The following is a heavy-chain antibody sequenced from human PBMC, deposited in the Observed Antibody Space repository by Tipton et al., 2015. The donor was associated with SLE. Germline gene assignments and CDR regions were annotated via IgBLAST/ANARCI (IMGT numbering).Heavy chain of an antibody. Sequence: TLSLTCTVSGASVSSFCWNWIRQSPGKGLEWIGCVCNSGSTNYDPSLKSRGTISVDTSKNHFSLELTPVTAADTAVYYCARDGGHTYLLGSFDYWGQGTPVNVS. CDR1: GASVSSFC. V-gene: IGHV4-4*08. J-gene: IGHJ4*02. D-gene: IGHD3-16*01. CDR3: ARDGGHTYLLGSFDY. CDR2: VCNSGST.